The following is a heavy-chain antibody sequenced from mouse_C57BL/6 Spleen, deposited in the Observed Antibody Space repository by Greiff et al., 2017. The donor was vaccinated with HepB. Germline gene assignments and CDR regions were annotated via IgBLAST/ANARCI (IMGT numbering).Heavy chain of an antibody. J-gene: IGHJ4*01. CDR2: INPNNGGT. CDR3: ARLRAYGYDGYYAMDY. CDR1: GYTFTDYN. D-gene: IGHD2-2*01. V-gene: IGHV1-22*01. Sequence: VQLQQSGPELVKPGASVKMSCKASGYTFTDYNMHWVKQSHGKSLEWIGYINPNNGGTSYNQKFKGKATLTVNKSSSTAYMELRSLTSEDSAVYYCARLRAYGYDGYYAMDYWGQGTSVTVSS.